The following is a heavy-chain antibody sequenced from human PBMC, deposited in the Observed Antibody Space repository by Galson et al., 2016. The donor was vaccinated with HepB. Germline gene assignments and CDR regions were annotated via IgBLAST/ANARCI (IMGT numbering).Heavy chain of an antibody. D-gene: IGHD2-21*01. J-gene: IGHJ3*02. Sequence: SLRLSCAASGFTFSTYAMSWVRQAPGKGLEWVSAISSSVDYTYYADSVKGRFIISRDNSKNSLYLQMNSLRAEDTAVYSCAKGLHPGEHIVDEGSFDIWGQWTMVTVSS. CDR2: ISSSVDYT. CDR3: AKGLHPGEHIVDEGSFDI. V-gene: IGHV3-23*01. CDR1: GFTFSTYA.